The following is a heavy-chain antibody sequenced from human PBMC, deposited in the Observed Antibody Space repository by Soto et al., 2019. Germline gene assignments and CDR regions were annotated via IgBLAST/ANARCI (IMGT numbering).Heavy chain of an antibody. CDR1: GYTFIDYF. Sequence: QVQLEQSGAEVKKPGASVKVSCKASGYTFIDYFIHWVRQAPGQGLEWMAMINPSDHNTRYAQKFQGRVTLTTDTSTSTVYMDLNNLRSDDTGFHFCARGTRWDWGQGTLVTVSS. CDR3: ARGTRWD. J-gene: IGHJ1*01. CDR2: INPSDHNT. V-gene: IGHV1-46*01.